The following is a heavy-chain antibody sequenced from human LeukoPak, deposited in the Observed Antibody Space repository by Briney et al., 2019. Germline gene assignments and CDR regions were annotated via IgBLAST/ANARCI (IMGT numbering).Heavy chain of an antibody. CDR1: GYSFTSYW. D-gene: IGHD1-26*01. CDR2: IYPGDSDT. Sequence: GESLKISCKGSGYSFTSYWIGWVRQMPGKGLEWMGIIYPGDSDTRYSTSFQGQVTISADKSISTAYLQWSSLKASDTAMYYCARHTRGSYYYYYYMDVWGKGTRSPSP. J-gene: IGHJ6*03. V-gene: IGHV5-51*01. CDR3: ARHTRGSYYYYYYMDV.